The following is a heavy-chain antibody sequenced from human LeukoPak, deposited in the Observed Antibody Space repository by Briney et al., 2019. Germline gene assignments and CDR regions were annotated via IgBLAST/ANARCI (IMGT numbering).Heavy chain of an antibody. V-gene: IGHV1-69*05. D-gene: IGHD3-22*01. CDR3: ARDWGYDSSGYYYAVY. CDR2: IIPIFGTA. Sequence: ASVKVSCKASGGTFSSYAISWVRQAPGQGLEWMGGIIPIFGTANYAQKFQGRVTMTTDTSTSTAYMELRSLRSDDTAVYYCARDWGYDSSGYYYAVYWGQGTLVTVSS. CDR1: GGTFSSYA. J-gene: IGHJ4*02.